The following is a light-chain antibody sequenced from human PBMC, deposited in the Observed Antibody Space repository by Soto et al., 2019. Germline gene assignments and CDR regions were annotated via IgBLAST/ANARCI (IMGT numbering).Light chain of an antibody. CDR1: SSNIGTPYD. CDR3: QSYDTSLSVWV. V-gene: IGLV1-40*01. Sequence: QPVLTQPPSVSGAPGQRVTISCTGSSSNIGTPYDVHWYQQLPGTAPKLLISGNTDRPSGVPDRFSGSKSGTSASLAITGLQAEDEADYYCQSYDTSLSVWVFGGGTKLTVL. CDR2: GNT. J-gene: IGLJ3*02.